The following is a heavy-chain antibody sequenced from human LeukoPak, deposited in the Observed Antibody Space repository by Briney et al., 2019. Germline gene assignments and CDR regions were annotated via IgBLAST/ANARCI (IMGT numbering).Heavy chain of an antibody. J-gene: IGHJ6*02. CDR1: GGSISSSYYY. CDR2: IYYSGST. D-gene: IGHD2-2*01. Sequence: SETLSLTCTVSGGSISSSYYYWGWIRQPPGKGLEWIGSIYYSGSTYYNPSLKSRVTISVDRSKNQFSLKLSSVTAADTAVHYCARDRIVVVPAAKNYYYYGMDVWGQGTTVTVSS. V-gene: IGHV4-39*07. CDR3: ARDRIVVVPAAKNYYYYGMDV.